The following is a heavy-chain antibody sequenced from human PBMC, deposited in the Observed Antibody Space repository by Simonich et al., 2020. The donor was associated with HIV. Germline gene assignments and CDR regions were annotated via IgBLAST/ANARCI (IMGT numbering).Heavy chain of an antibody. V-gene: IGHV4-34*01. CDR1: GGSFSGYY. CDR3: ARRDRELILYFDY. Sequence: QVQLQQWGAGLLKPSETLSLTCAVYGGSFSGYYWSWIRQPPGKGLGWIGEINHSGITNYKSFLNSRATISVDKSKNQFSLKLSSVTAADTAIYYCARRDRELILYFDYWGQGNLVTVSS. D-gene: IGHD3-3*01. J-gene: IGHJ4*02. CDR2: INHSGIT.